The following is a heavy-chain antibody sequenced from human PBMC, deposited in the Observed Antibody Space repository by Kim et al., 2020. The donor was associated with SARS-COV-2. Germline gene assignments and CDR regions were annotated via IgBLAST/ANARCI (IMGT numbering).Heavy chain of an antibody. CDR2: ISDFSTTT. CDR1: GFTLSLYS. D-gene: IGHD1-7*01. CDR3: VRENYWAFDI. J-gene: IGHJ3*02. Sequence: GGSLRLSCATSGFTLSLYSMNWVLQAPGKGLEWVSHISDFSTTTKYADSVKGRFTISRDNTKNSLYLQMNGLRAEDTAVYYCVRENYWAFDIWGQGTMV. V-gene: IGHV3-48*04.